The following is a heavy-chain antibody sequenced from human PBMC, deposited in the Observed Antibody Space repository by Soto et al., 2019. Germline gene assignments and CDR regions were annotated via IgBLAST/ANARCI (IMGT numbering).Heavy chain of an antibody. V-gene: IGHV4-59*08. D-gene: IGHD5-12*01. CDR1: GCSIRSYY. J-gene: IGHJ3*02. CDR3: ARTLGVATIRLIAFDI. Sequence: SETLSLTCTFSGCSIRSYYWSWIRQPPGKGLEWIGYIYYSGSTNYNPSLKSRVTISVDTSNNQFSLKLSSVTAADTAVYYCARTLGVATIRLIAFDIWGQGTMVTVSS. CDR2: IYYSGST.